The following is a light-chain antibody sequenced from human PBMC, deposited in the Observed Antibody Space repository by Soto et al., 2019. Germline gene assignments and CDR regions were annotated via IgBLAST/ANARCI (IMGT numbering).Light chain of an antibody. CDR2: KAS. J-gene: IGKJ1*01. CDR1: QTISSW. V-gene: IGKV1-5*03. Sequence: DIQMTQSPSTLSGSVGERVTITCRASQTISSWLAWYQQKPGKAPKLLIYKASTLKSGVPSRFSGSGSRTEFTLTISSLQPDDFATYYCQHYNSYSEAFGQGTKVDIK. CDR3: QHYNSYSEA.